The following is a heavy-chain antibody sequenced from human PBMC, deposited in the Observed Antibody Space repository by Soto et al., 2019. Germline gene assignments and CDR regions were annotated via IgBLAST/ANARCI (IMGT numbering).Heavy chain of an antibody. CDR3: ARGARGITFGGVIVFFDY. Sequence: GGSLRLSCAASGFTFSSYWMSWVRQAPGKGLEWVANIKQDGSEKYYVDSVKGRFTISRDNAKNSLYLQMNSLRAEDTAVYYCARGARGITFGGVIVFFDYWGQGTLVTVSS. CDR2: IKQDGSEK. V-gene: IGHV3-7*01. CDR1: GFTFSSYW. J-gene: IGHJ4*02. D-gene: IGHD3-16*02.